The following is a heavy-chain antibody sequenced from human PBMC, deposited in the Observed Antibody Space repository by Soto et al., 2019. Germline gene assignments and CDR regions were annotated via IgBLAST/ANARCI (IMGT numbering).Heavy chain of an antibody. V-gene: IGHV4-4*07. J-gene: IGHJ3*01. D-gene: IGHD2-15*01. Sequence: SETLSLTCCVSGVSTSIYYWTWIRQSAGKGLEWIGRIYASRTTHYNPSLNSRVTMSVDTSRNQFSLKLSSVTATDTALYYCAATLAARGAFDVWGQGTMVTVSS. CDR2: IYASRTT. CDR1: GVSTSIYY. CDR3: AATLAARGAFDV.